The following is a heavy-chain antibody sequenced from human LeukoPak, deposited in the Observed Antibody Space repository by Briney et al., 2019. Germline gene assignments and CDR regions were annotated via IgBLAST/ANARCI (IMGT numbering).Heavy chain of an antibody. Sequence: GGSLRLSCAASGFTFSSYEMNWVRQAPGKGLEWVSYISSSGSTIYYTDSVKGRLTISRDNAKNSLYLQMNSLRAEDTAVYYCARGRTYYYYGMDVWGQGTTVTVSS. V-gene: IGHV3-48*03. J-gene: IGHJ6*02. CDR3: ARGRTYYYYGMDV. CDR1: GFTFSSYE. D-gene: IGHD1-7*01. CDR2: ISSSGSTI.